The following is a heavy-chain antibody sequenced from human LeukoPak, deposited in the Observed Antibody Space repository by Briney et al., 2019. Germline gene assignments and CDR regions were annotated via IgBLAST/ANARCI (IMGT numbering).Heavy chain of an antibody. V-gene: IGHV4-30-4*07. CDR3: ARIIHETNAYYDFWSGYFLVGGAFDI. CDR1: GGSISSGGYS. Sequence: SETLSLTCAVAGGSISSGGYSWSWIRQPPGKELEWIGYIYYSGSTYYNPSLKSRVTISVDTSKNQFSLKLSSVTAAEMAVYYCARIIHETNAYYDFWSGYFLVGGAFDIWGQGTMVTVSS. J-gene: IGHJ3*02. CDR2: IYYSGST. D-gene: IGHD3-3*01.